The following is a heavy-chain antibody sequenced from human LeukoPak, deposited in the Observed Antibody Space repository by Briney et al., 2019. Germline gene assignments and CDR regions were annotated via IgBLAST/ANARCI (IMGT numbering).Heavy chain of an antibody. CDR2: ISWNSGSI. J-gene: IGHJ4*02. CDR1: GFIFDDYA. V-gene: IGHV3-9*01. D-gene: IGHD6-13*01. Sequence: GGSLRLSCAASGFIFDDYAMHWVRQAPGKGLEWVSGISWNSGSINYADSVKGRFAISRDNAKNSLYLQMNSLRPEDTALYCCAKDISLAAAEGGDFDYLGQGTLVIVSS. CDR3: AKDISLAAAEGGDFDY.